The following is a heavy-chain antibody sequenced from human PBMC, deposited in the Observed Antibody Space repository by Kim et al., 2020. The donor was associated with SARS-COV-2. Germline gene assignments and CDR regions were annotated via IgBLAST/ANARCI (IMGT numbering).Heavy chain of an antibody. CDR2: ISAYNGNT. Sequence: ASVKVSCKASGYTFTSYGISWVRQAPGQGLEWMGWISAYNGNTNYAQKLQGRVTMTTDTSTSTAYMELRSLRSDDTAVYYCAREDPYSSGLYYGMDVWGQGTTVTVSS. CDR3: AREDPYSSGLYYGMDV. J-gene: IGHJ6*02. CDR1: GYTFTSYG. D-gene: IGHD6-19*01. V-gene: IGHV1-18*01.